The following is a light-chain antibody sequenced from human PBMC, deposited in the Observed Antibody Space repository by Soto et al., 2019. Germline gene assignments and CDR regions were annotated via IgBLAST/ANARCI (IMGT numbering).Light chain of an antibody. J-gene: IGKJ5*01. CDR2: DAS. V-gene: IGKV3-15*01. CDR3: QKLNSYPIT. Sequence: MTQSPATLSLSAGEGVTLSCRGAQEVTNSVAWYQQKSGQAPRILIYDASARASGVSDRLSGSGSGTELNLTISRLQPEDFATYYCQKLNSYPITCGQGTRLEIK. CDR1: QEVTNS.